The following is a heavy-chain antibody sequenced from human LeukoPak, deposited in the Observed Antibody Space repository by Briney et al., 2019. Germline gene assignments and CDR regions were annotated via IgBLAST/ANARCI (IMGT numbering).Heavy chain of an antibody. V-gene: IGHV1-24*01. Sequence: ASVKVSCKVSGYTLTELSMHWVREAPGKGLEWMVGFDPEDGETIYAQKFQGRVTMTEDTSTDTAYMELSSLRSEDTAVYYCATDLVGQSWYYFDYWGQGTLVTVSS. D-gene: IGHD6-13*01. J-gene: IGHJ4*02. CDR3: ATDLVGQSWYYFDY. CDR2: FDPEDGET. CDR1: GYTLTELS.